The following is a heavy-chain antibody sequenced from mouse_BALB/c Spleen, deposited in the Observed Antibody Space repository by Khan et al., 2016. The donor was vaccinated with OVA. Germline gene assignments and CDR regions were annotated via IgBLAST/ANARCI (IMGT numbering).Heavy chain of an antibody. V-gene: IGHV5-17*02. CDR3: ARKEKHYYGSSWDYAMDY. CDR2: ISSGSSNI. Sequence: EVELVESGGGLVQTGGSRKLSCAASGFTFSNFGMHWVRQAPEKGLEWVAYISSGSSNIYYADTVKGRFTISRDNPKNTLFLQMTSLRSEDTAMYYCARKEKHYYGSSWDYAMDYWGQGTSVTVSS. CDR1: GFTFSNFG. J-gene: IGHJ4*01. D-gene: IGHD1-1*01.